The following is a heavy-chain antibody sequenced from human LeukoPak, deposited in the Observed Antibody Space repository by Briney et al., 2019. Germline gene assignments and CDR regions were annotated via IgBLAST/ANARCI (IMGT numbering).Heavy chain of an antibody. CDR1: GFSFSSYG. J-gene: IGHJ6*03. CDR3: AKDRCSNGVGCYYYYMDV. Sequence: WGSLRLSCAASGFSFSSYGMHWVRQAPGKGLEWVAYMQYDGSNQQYADSVKGRFSISRDNSKNILNLQMNSLRADDTAVYYCAKDRCSNGVGCYYYYMDVWGKGTTVTIYS. D-gene: IGHD2-8*01. V-gene: IGHV3-30*02. CDR2: MQYDGSNQ.